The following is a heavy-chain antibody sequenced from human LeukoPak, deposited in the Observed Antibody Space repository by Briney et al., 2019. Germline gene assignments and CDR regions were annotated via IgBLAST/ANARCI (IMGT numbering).Heavy chain of an antibody. CDR3: ARLSGYSSGHYYSDY. D-gene: IGHD3-22*01. CDR1: GGSVSSGSYY. J-gene: IGHJ4*02. Sequence: SETLSLTCTVSGGSVSSGSYYWSWIRQPPGKGLEWIGYIYYRGSTNYNPSLKSRVTISVDTSKNQFSLKLSSVTAADTAVYYCARLSGYSSGHYYSDYWGQGTLVTVSS. V-gene: IGHV4-61*01. CDR2: IYYRGST.